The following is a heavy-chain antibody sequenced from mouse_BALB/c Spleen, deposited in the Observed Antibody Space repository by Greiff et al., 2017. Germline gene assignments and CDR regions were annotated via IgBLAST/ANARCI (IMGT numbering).Heavy chain of an antibody. CDR1: GYAFTNYL. Sequence: VMLVESGAELVRPGTSVKVSCKASGYAFTNYLIEWVKQRPGQGLEWIGVINPGSGGTNYNEKFKGKATLTADKFSSTAYMQLSSLTSYDSAVYYCARGGCNDGDYSMDYWGQGTSVTVSS. CDR3: ARGGCNDGDYSMDY. CDR2: INPGSGGT. D-gene: IGHD1-1*01. V-gene: IGHV1-54*03. J-gene: IGHJ4*01.